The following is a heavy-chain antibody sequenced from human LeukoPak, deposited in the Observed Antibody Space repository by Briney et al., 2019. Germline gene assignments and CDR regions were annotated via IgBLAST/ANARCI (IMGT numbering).Heavy chain of an antibody. J-gene: IGHJ4*02. D-gene: IGHD1-26*01. CDR1: AFTFSDYS. CDR2: IFGRSSTI. CDR3: ARDRVKSGSYYFDY. Sequence: GGSLRLSCAASAFTFSDYSMNWVRQAPGKGLEWISYIFGRSSTIYYADSVKGRFTISRDNAKNSMYLQMNSLRAEDTAVYYRARDRVKSGSYYFDYWGQGTLVTVSS. V-gene: IGHV3-48*01.